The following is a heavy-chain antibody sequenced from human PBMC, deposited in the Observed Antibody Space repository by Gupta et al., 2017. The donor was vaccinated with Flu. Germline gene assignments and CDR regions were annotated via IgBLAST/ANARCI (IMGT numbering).Heavy chain of an antibody. D-gene: IGHD6-6*01. Sequence: GFTFSNYWMSWVRQAPGKGLEWVANIKVDGSEKNEVDSVKGRFTISRDNAKNSLYLQMSRLRAEDTAVYDCGGSITIRLGYWGQGTLVTVSS. J-gene: IGHJ4*02. CDR1: GFTFSNYW. CDR2: IKVDGSEK. CDR3: GGSITIRLGY. V-gene: IGHV3-7*01.